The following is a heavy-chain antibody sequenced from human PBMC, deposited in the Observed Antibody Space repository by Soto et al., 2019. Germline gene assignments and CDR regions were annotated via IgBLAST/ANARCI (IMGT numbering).Heavy chain of an antibody. J-gene: IGHJ4*02. D-gene: IGHD6-13*01. CDR1: GFTCSNYA. Sequence: GGSLRLSCEASGFTCSNYAVTWVRQAPGKGLEWVSTISGSGGSTCYADSVKGRFTISRDNSKNTLYLQMNSLRAEDTAVYYCAKDQGSSWYEIDYWGQGTLVTVSS. CDR2: ISGSGGST. V-gene: IGHV3-23*01. CDR3: AKDQGSSWYEIDY.